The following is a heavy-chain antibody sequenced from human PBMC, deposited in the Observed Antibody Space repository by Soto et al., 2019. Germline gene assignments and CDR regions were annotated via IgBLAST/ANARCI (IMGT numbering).Heavy chain of an antibody. CDR2: ISSRGSSI. Sequence: QVQLVESGGGLVKPGGSLRLSCAASGFTFSDNYLSWIRQAPGKGLEWVSYISSRGSSIYYADSVKGRFTISRDNAKNSLYLQLNSLRAEDTAVYFCARGRYSNPGFDYWCQGTLVTVSS. CDR3: ARGRYSNPGFDY. V-gene: IGHV3-11*01. D-gene: IGHD4-4*01. J-gene: IGHJ4*02. CDR1: GFTFSDNY.